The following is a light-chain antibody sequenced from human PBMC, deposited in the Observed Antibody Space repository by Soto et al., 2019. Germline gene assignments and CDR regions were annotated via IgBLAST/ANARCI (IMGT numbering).Light chain of an antibody. V-gene: IGKV3-20*01. CDR2: GAS. J-gene: IGKJ1*01. Sequence: EIVLTQSPDTLSLSPGERATLSCRASQSVSSNYFAWYQQKSGQAPRLLIYGASSRASGIPDRFSGSASGTDFILTISRLEPEDFALYYCQKYGTSPRTFGQGTKVDIK. CDR1: QSVSSNY. CDR3: QKYGTSPRT.